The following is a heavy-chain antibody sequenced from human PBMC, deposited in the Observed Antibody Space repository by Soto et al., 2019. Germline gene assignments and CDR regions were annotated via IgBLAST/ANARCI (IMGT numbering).Heavy chain of an antibody. V-gene: IGHV4-59*08. D-gene: IGHD3-16*01. Sequence: QVQLQESGPGLVKPSETLSLTCTVSGGSIGRHYWSWIRQPPGEGLEWIGRASYSGSPSYNPSLKSRVTISIDTSKNQLSLKLTSVTAADPDVYYCARQWGGDYWGQGILVTVSS. CDR1: GGSIGRHY. J-gene: IGHJ4*02. CDR2: ASYSGSP. CDR3: ARQWGGDY.